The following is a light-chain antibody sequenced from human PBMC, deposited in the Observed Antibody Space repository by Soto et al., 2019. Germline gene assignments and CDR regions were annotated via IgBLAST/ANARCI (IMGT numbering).Light chain of an antibody. CDR2: AAS. J-gene: IGKJ3*01. V-gene: IGKV1-9*01. CDR1: QGISSY. CDR3: QQLNSYPPFT. Sequence: DIQLTQSPSFLSASVGDRVTITCRASQGISSYLAWYQQKPGKAPKLLIYAASTLQSAVPSRFSGSGSGTELTLTISSLQPEDFATHYCQQLNSYPPFTFGPGTKVDIK.